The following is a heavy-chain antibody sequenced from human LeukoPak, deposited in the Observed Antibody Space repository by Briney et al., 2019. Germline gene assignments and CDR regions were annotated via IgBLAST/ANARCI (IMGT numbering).Heavy chain of an antibody. CDR2: IYSGGGT. CDR3: ARSSRELRGYAPWEVMPPFDY. J-gene: IGHJ4*02. D-gene: IGHD4-23*01. V-gene: IGHV3-66*01. CDR1: GFTVSSNY. Sequence: GGSLRLSCAASGFTVSSNYMSWVRQAPGKGLEWVSIIYSGGGTYYADSVKGRFTISRDNSKNTLYLQMNSLRAEDTAVYYCARSSRELRGYAPWEVMPPFDYWGQGTLVTVSS.